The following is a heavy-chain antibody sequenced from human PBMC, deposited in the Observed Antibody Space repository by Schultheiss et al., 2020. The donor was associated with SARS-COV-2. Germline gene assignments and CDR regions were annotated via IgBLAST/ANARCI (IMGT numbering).Heavy chain of an antibody. D-gene: IGHD3-3*01. J-gene: IGHJ6*02. V-gene: IGHV3-23*01. CDR2: ISGSGGST. CDR1: GFTFSSYA. Sequence: GESLKISCAASGFTFSSYAMSWVRQAPGKGLEWVSAISGSGGSTYYADSVKGRFTISRDNSKNSLYLQMNSLRTEDTALYYCAKDVPPAEHGGFWSGYHFTAPNYGMDVWGQGTTVTVSS. CDR3: AKDVPPAEHGGFWSGYHFTAPNYGMDV.